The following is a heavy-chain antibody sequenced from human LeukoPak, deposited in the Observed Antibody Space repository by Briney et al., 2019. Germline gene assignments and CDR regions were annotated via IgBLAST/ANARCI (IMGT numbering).Heavy chain of an antibody. D-gene: IGHD3-22*01. CDR3: ATHQETYYYDSSGYYFDY. CDR1: GYTLTELS. V-gene: IGHV1-24*01. J-gene: IGHJ4*02. Sequence: PLASVKVSCKVSGYTLTELSMHWVRQAPGKGLEWLGGFDPEDGETIYAQKFQGRVTMTEDTSTDTAYMELSSLRSEDTAVYYCATHQETYYYDSSGYYFDYWGQGTLVTVSS. CDR2: FDPEDGET.